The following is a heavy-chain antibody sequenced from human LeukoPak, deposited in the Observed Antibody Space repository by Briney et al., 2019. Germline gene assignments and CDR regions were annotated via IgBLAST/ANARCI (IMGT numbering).Heavy chain of an antibody. CDR1: GFIFSNYD. D-gene: IGHD6-6*01. CDR2: INSGGSSV. Sequence: QPGGSLRLSCATSGFIFSNYDMHWVRQVPGKGLVWVSRINSGGSSVTYADSVKGRFTISRNDAENTVYLQMNSLRAEDTAVYYCTRDYMGGLEYWGQGILVTVSS. V-gene: IGHV3-74*03. CDR3: TRDYMGGLEY. J-gene: IGHJ4*02.